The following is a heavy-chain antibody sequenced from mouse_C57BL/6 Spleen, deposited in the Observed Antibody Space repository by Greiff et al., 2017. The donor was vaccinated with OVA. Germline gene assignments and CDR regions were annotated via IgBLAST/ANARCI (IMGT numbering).Heavy chain of an antibody. J-gene: IGHJ4*01. V-gene: IGHV8-8*01. D-gene: IGHD1-1*02. CDR3: DRIARKPSYGDY. CDR1: GFSLSTFGMG. Sequence: QVTLKVSGPGILQPSQTLSLTCSFSGFSLSTFGMGVGWIRQPSGKGLEWLAHIWLDDDKYYNPALKSRLTISKDTSKNHVVLEFTNVNNADTATYYCDRIARKPSYGDYWGQGTSVTVSS. CDR2: IWLDDDK.